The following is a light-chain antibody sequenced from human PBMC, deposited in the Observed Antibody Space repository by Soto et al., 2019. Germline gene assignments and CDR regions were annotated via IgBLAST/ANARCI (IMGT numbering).Light chain of an antibody. V-gene: IGKV3-20*01. CDR2: GAS. J-gene: IGKJ2*01. Sequence: EIVLTQSPGTLSLSPGERATLSCRASQSFSSRYLAWYQQKPGQAPRLLIHGASSRATGIPDRFSGSGSGAVFTLTISRLEPEDFAVYYCQQYSGTPPYTFGQGTKLEIK. CDR1: QSFSSRY. CDR3: QQYSGTPPYT.